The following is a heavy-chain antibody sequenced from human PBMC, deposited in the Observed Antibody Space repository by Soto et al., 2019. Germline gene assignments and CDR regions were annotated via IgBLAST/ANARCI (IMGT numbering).Heavy chain of an antibody. D-gene: IGHD3-22*01. Sequence: GESLKISCKGSGYTFISYWIAWVRQVPGKGLEWMGIIYPGDSDTTYNPSFQGQVTISADKSINAAYLQWSRLKASDTAIYYCARSSYDPSDYYYFDYWGQGTLVTVSS. V-gene: IGHV5-51*01. CDR1: GYTFISYW. J-gene: IGHJ4*02. CDR3: ARSSYDPSDYYYFDY. CDR2: IYPGDSDT.